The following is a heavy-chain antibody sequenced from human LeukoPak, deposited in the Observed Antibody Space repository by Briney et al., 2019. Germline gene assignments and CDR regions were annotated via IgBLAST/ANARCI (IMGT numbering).Heavy chain of an antibody. D-gene: IGHD2-2*01. V-gene: IGHV3-53*01. CDR3: ARSLGFCSSSNCQEYLQH. CDR1: GFTVSSNY. CDR2: IYRSGST. Sequence: PGGSLRLSCAASGFTVSSNYMSWVRQAPGKGLEWVSVIYRSGSTYYADSVKGRFTISRDNSNNTLYLQMNRLSAEDTAVYYCARSLGFCSSSNCQEYLQHWGQGTPVTVSS. J-gene: IGHJ1*01.